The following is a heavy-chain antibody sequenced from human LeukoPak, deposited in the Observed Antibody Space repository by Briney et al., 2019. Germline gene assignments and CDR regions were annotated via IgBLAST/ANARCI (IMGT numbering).Heavy chain of an antibody. D-gene: IGHD3-3*01. Sequence: PSETLSLTCTVSGGSISSSSYYWGWIRQPPGKGLEWIGSIYYSGSTYYNPSLKSRVTISVDTSKNQFSLKLSSVTAADTAVYYCASFWSGYSIHDAFDIWGQGTMVTVSS. CDR1: GGSISSSSYY. CDR2: IYYSGST. CDR3: ASFWSGYSIHDAFDI. J-gene: IGHJ3*02. V-gene: IGHV4-39*07.